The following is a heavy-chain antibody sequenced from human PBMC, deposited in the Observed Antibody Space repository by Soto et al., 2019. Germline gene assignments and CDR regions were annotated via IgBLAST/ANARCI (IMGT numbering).Heavy chain of an antibody. J-gene: IGHJ4*02. CDR3: ARDTGSYYRLDY. CDR1: GFTFSSYG. CDR2: ISYDGSNK. D-gene: IGHD1-26*01. V-gene: IGHV3-30*03. Sequence: PGGSLRLSCAASGFTFSSYGMHWVRQAPGKGLEWVAVISYDGSNKYYADSVKGRFTISRDNSKNTLYLQMNSLRAEDTAVYYCARDTGSYYRLDYWGQGTLVTVSS.